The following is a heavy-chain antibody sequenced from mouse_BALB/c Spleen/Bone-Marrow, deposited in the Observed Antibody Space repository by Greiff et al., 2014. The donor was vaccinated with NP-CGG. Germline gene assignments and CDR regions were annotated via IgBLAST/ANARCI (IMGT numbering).Heavy chain of an antibody. CDR3: ARGGRYDGAWFAY. Sequence: EVQLQQSGPELVKPGVSVKMSCKASGYTFTSYVMHWVKQKPGQGLEWIGYINPYNDGTKYNEKFKGKATLTTDKSSSTAYMELSSLTSEDSAVYYCARGGRYDGAWFAYWGQGTLVTVSA. D-gene: IGHD2-14*01. CDR2: INPYNDGT. J-gene: IGHJ3*01. CDR1: GYTFTSYV. V-gene: IGHV1-14*01.